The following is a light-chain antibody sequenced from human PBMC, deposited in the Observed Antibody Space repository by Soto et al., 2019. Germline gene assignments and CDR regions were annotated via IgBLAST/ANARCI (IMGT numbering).Light chain of an antibody. CDR1: QSVSSY. V-gene: IGKV3-11*01. CDR3: QPRSNWPPYT. CDR2: DAS. J-gene: IGKJ2*01. Sequence: EIVLTQSPATRSLSPGERATLSCRASQSVSSYLAWYQQKPGQAPRLLIYDASNRATGIPARFSGSGSGTDFTLTISSLEPEDFAVYYCQPRSNWPPYTCGQWTKLESK.